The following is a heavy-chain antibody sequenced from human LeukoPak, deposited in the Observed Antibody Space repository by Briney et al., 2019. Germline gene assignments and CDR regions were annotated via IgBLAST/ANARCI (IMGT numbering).Heavy chain of an antibody. CDR1: GFTVSDSY. CDR3: ARDRAYTYGFAYYFAD. Sequence: PGGSLRLSSATSGFTVSDSYMSSVRQAPGKGLEWVSVIYSGGSTFYADSVKGRFTISRDSSKNTLYLQMDSLRGEDTAVYYCARDRAYTYGFAYYFADWGQGTLVTVSS. D-gene: IGHD5-18*01. J-gene: IGHJ4*02. CDR2: IYSGGST. V-gene: IGHV3-66*01.